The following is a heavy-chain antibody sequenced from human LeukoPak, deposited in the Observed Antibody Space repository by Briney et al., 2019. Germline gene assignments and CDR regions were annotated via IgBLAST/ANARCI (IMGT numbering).Heavy chain of an antibody. Sequence: PGGSLRLSCAASGFTFSSYGMHWVRQAPGKGLEWVAVISYDGSNKYYADSVKGRFTISRDNSKNTLYLQMNSLRAEDTAVYYCAKGFSFSGSFNWFDPWGQGTLVTVSS. V-gene: IGHV3-30*18. CDR2: ISYDGSNK. J-gene: IGHJ5*02. D-gene: IGHD2/OR15-2a*01. CDR1: GFTFSSYG. CDR3: AKGFSFSGSFNWFDP.